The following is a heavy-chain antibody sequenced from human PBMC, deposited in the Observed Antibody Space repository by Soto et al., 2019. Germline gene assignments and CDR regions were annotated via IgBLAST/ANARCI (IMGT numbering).Heavy chain of an antibody. Sequence: PGESLKISCKGSGYSFTSYWIGWVRQMPGKGLEWMGIIYPGDSDTRYSPSFQGQVTISADKSISTAYLQWSSLKASDTAMYYCARHRYYYDSSGHQYYYYGMDVWGQGTRVTVSS. CDR2: IYPGDSDT. CDR3: ARHRYYYDSSGHQYYYYGMDV. J-gene: IGHJ6*02. V-gene: IGHV5-51*01. D-gene: IGHD3-22*01. CDR1: GYSFTSYW.